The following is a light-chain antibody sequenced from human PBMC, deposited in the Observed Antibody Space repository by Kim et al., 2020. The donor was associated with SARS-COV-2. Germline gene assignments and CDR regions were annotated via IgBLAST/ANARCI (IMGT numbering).Light chain of an antibody. CDR2: GKN. CDR3: SSRDSSGYVI. J-gene: IGLJ2*01. CDR1: SLRNYY. Sequence: SSELTQDPALSVALGQTVRITCQGDSLRNYYGTWYQQKPGQAPILVISGKNTRPSGISDRFSGSSSGNTASLTITGAQAEDEADFYCSSRDSSGYVIFGGGTQLTVL. V-gene: IGLV3-19*01.